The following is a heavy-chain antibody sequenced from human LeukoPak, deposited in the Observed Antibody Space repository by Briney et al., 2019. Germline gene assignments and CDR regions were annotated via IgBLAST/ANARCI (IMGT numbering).Heavy chain of an antibody. J-gene: IGHJ4*02. CDR1: GFTFSDHY. Sequence: PGGSLRLSCAASGFTFSDHYMDWVRQAPGKGLEWVGRTRNKANSYTTEYAASVKGRFTISRDDSKNSLYLQMNSLKTEDTAVYYCARGHFFPGSNYYDSSGYLDYWGQGTLVTVSS. D-gene: IGHD3-22*01. CDR2: TRNKANSYTT. V-gene: IGHV3-72*01. CDR3: ARGHFFPGSNYYDSSGYLDY.